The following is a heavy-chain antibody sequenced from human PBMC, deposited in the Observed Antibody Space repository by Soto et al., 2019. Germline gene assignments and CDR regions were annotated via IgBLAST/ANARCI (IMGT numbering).Heavy chain of an antibody. CDR1: GGSVSSGSYY. CDR3: ARALILTGYYIHDAFDI. CDR2: IYYSGST. D-gene: IGHD3-9*01. V-gene: IGHV4-61*01. Sequence: SETLSLTCTVSGGSVSSGSYYWSWIRQPPGKGLEWIGYIYYSGSTNYNPSLKSRVTISVDTSKNQFSLKLSSVTAADTALYYCARALILTGYYIHDAFDIWGQGTMVTVSS. J-gene: IGHJ3*02.